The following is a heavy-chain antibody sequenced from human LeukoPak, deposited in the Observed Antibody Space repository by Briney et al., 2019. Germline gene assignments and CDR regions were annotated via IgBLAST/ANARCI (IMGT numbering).Heavy chain of an antibody. J-gene: IGHJ4*02. CDR2: IDQSGGT. CDR3: AGGGVGPRLGY. CDR1: GGSFSGYY. V-gene: IGHV4-34*01. D-gene: IGHD3-16*01. Sequence: SESLSLTSAVYGGSFSGYYWNWIRQPPGKGLEWIGEIDQSGGTHYNPSLKSRVTISEDTSKNQFSLNLNSVTAADTAVYYCAGGGVGPRLGYWGQGTLVTVSS.